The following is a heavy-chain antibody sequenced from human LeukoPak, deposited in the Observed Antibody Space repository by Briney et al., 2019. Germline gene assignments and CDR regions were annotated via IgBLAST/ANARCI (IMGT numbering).Heavy chain of an antibody. Sequence: GGSLRLSCAASGFTFGSYGMSWVRQAPGKGLEWVSAISGSGGSTYYADSVKGRFTISRDNSKNTLYLQMNSLRAEDTAVYYCAKDDSSSWSTFDYWGQGTLVTVSS. CDR3: AKDDSSSWSTFDY. D-gene: IGHD6-13*01. V-gene: IGHV3-23*01. J-gene: IGHJ4*02. CDR1: GFTFGSYG. CDR2: ISGSGGST.